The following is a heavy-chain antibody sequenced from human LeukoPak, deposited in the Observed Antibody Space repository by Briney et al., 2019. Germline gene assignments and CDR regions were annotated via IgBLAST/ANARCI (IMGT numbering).Heavy chain of an antibody. CDR2: INPNSGGT. V-gene: IGHV1-2*02. D-gene: IGHD3-22*01. CDR3: ARDTYYDSSGYDY. CDR1: GYTFTGYY. J-gene: IGHJ4*02. Sequence: ASVKVSCKASGYTFTGYYMHWVRQAPGQGLEWMGWINPNSGGTNYARKFQGRVTMTRDTSISTAYMELSRLRSDDTAVYYCARDTYYDSSGYDYWGQGTLVTVSS.